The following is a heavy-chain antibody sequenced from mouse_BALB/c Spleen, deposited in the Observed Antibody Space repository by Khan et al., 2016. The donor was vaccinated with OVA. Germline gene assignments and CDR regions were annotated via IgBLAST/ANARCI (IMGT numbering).Heavy chain of an antibody. J-gene: IGHJ1*01. V-gene: IGHV2-3*01. CDR3: ANLYYDYVNYWYFDV. CDR2: IWGDWTT. D-gene: IGHD2-4*01. CDR1: GFSLNSYG. Sequence: QVQLQQSGPGLVAPSQSLSITCTVSGFSLNSYGVSWVRQPPGKGLEWLGVIWGDWTTNYHSALISRLSISKDNSKSQVFFKLNSLQSDDTAKYYCANLYYDYVNYWYFDVWGARTTVTVSS.